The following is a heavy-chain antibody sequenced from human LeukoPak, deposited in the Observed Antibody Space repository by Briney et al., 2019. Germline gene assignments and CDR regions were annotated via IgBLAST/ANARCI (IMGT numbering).Heavy chain of an antibody. D-gene: IGHD5-18*01. V-gene: IGHV3-21*01. CDR1: GFTFSSYS. CDR3: ARESDTAMTTDY. J-gene: IGHJ4*02. CDR2: TSSSSSYI. Sequence: PGGSLRLSCAASGFTFSSYSMNWVRQAPGKGLEWVSSTSSSSSYIYYADSVKGRFTISRDNAKNSLYLQMNSLRAEDTAVYYCARESDTAMTTDYWGQGTLVTVSS.